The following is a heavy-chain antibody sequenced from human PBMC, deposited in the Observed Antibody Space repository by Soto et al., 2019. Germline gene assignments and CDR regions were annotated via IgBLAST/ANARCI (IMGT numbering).Heavy chain of an antibody. CDR2: INHSGST. CDR1: GGSFSGDY. V-gene: IGHV4-34*01. J-gene: IGHJ3*02. D-gene: IGHD2-15*01. CDR3: ARGRDIVVVVAARNDAFDI. Sequence: SETLSVTCAVYGGSFSGDYWSWIRQPPGKGLEWIGEINHSGSTNYNPSLKSRVTISVDTSKNQFSLKLSSVTAADTAVYYCARGRDIVVVVAARNDAFDIWGQGTMVTVS.